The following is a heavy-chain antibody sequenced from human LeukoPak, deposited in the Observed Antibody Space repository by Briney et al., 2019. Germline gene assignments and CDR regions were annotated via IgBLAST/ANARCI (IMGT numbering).Heavy chain of an antibody. J-gene: IGHJ4*02. CDR3: AREGYDAFDY. CDR1: GFTFSSYE. V-gene: IGHV3-48*03. Sequence: PGGSLRLSCAASGFTFSSYEMNWVRQAPGKGLDWVSYISSSGTIYYADSVKGRFTISGDNAKNSLYLQMNSLRAEDTAVYYCAREGYDAFDYWGQGILVTVSS. D-gene: IGHD5-18*01. CDR2: ISSSGTI.